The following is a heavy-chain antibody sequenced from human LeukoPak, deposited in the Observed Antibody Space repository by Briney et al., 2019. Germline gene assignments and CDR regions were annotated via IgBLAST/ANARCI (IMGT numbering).Heavy chain of an antibody. J-gene: IGHJ4*02. V-gene: IGHV4-30-4*01. Sequence: SETLSLTCTVSGGSISSGDYYWSWIRQPPGKGLEWIGYIYYSGSTYYNPSLKSRVTISVDTSKNQFSLKLSSVTAADTAVYYCARDHFGENTMYYFDYWGQGTLVTVSS. CDR2: IYYSGST. CDR1: GGSISSGDYY. D-gene: IGHD3-10*01. CDR3: ARDHFGENTMYYFDY.